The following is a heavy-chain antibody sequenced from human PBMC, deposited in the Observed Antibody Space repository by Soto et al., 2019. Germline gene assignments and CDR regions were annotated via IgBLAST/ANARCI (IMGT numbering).Heavy chain of an antibody. CDR2: IKSEPDGGTI. Sequence: EVQLVESGGGLVKPGGSLRLSWAASGFTFSNAWMTWVRQPPGKGLEWVGQIKSEPDGGTIDYATPVKGRFTISRDDSKNTLYLQMNKLNPEDTGVYYWTTSWEWEKIYFDDWGQGNLVTVSS. D-gene: IGHD1-26*01. J-gene: IGHJ4*02. CDR3: TTSWEWEKIYFDD. V-gene: IGHV3-15*01. CDR1: GFTFSNAW.